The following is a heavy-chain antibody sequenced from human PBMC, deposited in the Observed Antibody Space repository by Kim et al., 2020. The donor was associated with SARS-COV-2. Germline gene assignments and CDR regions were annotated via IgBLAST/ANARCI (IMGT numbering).Heavy chain of an antibody. D-gene: IGHD3-10*01. Sequence: GGSLRLSCAASGFTFSSYAMHWVRQAPGKGLEWVAVISYDGSNKYYAESVKGRFTISRDNSKNTLYLQMNSLRAEDTAVYYCATVPSYGSGSYGWGQGTLVTVSS. CDR3: ATVPSYGSGSYG. CDR1: GFTFSSYA. V-gene: IGHV3-30*04. J-gene: IGHJ4*02. CDR2: ISYDGSNK.